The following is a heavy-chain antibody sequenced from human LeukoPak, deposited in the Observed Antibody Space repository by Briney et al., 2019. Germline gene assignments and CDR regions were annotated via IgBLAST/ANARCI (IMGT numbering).Heavy chain of an antibody. CDR1: GYTFSGYY. Sequence: ASVKVSCKASGYTFSGYYMHWVRQAPGQGLEWMGWINPNSGGTHYAQKFQGRVTMTRDTSISTAYMELSRLRSDDTAVYYCARDPGYSSPRGDYWGQGTLVTVSS. CDR3: ARDPGYSSPRGDY. CDR2: INPNSGGT. V-gene: IGHV1-2*02. D-gene: IGHD5-18*01. J-gene: IGHJ4*02.